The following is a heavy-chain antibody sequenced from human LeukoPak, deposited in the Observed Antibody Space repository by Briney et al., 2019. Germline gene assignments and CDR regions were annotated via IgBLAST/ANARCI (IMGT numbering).Heavy chain of an antibody. V-gene: IGHV1-2*02. CDR2: INPNSGGT. J-gene: IGHJ4*02. Sequence: HGASVKVSCKASGYTFTGYYMHWVRQAPGQGLEWMGWINPNSGGTNYAQKFQGRVTMTRDTSISTAYMELSRLKSDDTAVYYCASHLGYSYGDFDYWGQGTLVTVSS. CDR1: GYTFTGYY. CDR3: ASHLGYSYGDFDY. D-gene: IGHD5-18*01.